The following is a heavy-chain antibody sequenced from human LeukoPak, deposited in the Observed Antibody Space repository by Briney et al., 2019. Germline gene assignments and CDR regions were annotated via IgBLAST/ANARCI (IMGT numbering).Heavy chain of an antibody. V-gene: IGHV1-24*01. J-gene: IGHJ4*02. Sequence: GASVKVSCKVSGYTDNELSMHWVRQAPGKGLEGVGGFDPEHAETVFAQNFQGRFTMTEDTSTNTASMELSSLRSQDTAIYYCTTDPIPETALDYWGQGTLVTVSS. D-gene: IGHD1-1*01. CDR3: TTDPIPETALDY. CDR1: GYTDNELS. CDR2: FDPEHAET.